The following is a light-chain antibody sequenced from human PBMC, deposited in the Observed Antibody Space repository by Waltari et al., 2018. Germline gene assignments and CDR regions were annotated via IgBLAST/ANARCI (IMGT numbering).Light chain of an antibody. CDR1: QSLTHC. CDR2: DVS. CDR3: QQRDEWPLT. V-gene: IGKV3-11*01. Sequence: EIVLTQSPATLSLSPGETATLSCRASQSLTHCLAWYQQKPGQAPRLLIYDVSNRATGVPARVSGSGSGTDFTLAISGLEPEDFAVYYCQQRDEWPLTFGGGTKVEIK. J-gene: IGKJ4*01.